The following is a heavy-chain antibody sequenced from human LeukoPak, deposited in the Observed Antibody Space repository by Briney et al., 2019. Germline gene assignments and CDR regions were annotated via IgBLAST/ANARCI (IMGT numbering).Heavy chain of an antibody. D-gene: IGHD3-22*01. CDR3: ARDHMSARADSSGYYPFDI. V-gene: IGHV3-11*01. Sequence: GGSLRLSCAASGFTFSDYYMSWIRQAPGKGLEWVSYISSSGSTIYYADSVKGRFTISRDNAKNSLYLQMNSLRAEDTAVYYCARDHMSARADSSGYYPFDIWGQGTMVTVSS. CDR2: ISSSGSTI. CDR1: GFTFSDYY. J-gene: IGHJ3*02.